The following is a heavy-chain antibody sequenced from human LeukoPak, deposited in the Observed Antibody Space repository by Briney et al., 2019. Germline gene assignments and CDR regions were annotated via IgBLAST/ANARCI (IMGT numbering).Heavy chain of an antibody. J-gene: IGHJ4*02. D-gene: IGHD6-25*01. CDR1: GFTFSSYS. CDR3: AKGSGTSRPYYLDH. CDR2: ISSSSSYI. Sequence: GGSLRLSCAASGFTFSSYSMNWVRQAPGKGLEWVSSISSSSSYIYYADSVKGRFTISRDSSRSTMYLQMTSLTSEDTAVYYCAKGSGTSRPYYLDHWGRGTLVTVSS. V-gene: IGHV3-21*04.